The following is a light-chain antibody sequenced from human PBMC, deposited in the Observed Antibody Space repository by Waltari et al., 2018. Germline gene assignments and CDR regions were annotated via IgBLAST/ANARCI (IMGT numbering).Light chain of an antibody. CDR3: SAWDTSLSAWV. J-gene: IGLJ3*02. CDR2: RSN. CDR1: SNNVGNEG. V-gene: IGLV10-54*04. Sequence: QAGLTQPPSVSKGLRQTATLPCTGNSNNVGNEGADWLQQHQGQPPKLLFYRSNDRPSGISERFSASRSGSTASLTITGLQPEDEADYYCSAWDTSLSAWVFGGGTKLTVL.